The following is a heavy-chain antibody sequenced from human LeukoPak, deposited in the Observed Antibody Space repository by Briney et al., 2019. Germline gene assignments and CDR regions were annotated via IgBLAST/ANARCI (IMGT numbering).Heavy chain of an antibody. CDR3: AKGIGGVIVKSLLHSAFDI. J-gene: IGHJ3*02. V-gene: IGHV3-23*01. Sequence: GGSLRLSCAASGFTFSNFAMAWVRQAPGKGLEWVSGISGGGGSTYYADSVKGRFTISRDNSRNTLYLQMNSLRGEDTAVYYCAKGIGGVIVKSLLHSAFDIWGQGTMVTVSS. CDR1: GFTFSNFA. CDR2: ISGGGGST. D-gene: IGHD3-16*02.